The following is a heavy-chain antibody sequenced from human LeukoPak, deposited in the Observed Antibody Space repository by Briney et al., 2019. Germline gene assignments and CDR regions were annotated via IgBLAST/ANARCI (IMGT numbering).Heavy chain of an antibody. CDR1: GGTFSSYA. Sequence: SVKVSCKASGGTFSSYAISWVRQAPGQGLEWMGGIIPIFGTANYAQKFQGRVTITTDESTSTAYMELSSLRSEDTAVYYCARELPSYDFWSGYGTGYFDYWGQGTLVTVSS. D-gene: IGHD3-3*01. CDR2: IIPIFGTA. CDR3: ARELPSYDFWSGYGTGYFDY. V-gene: IGHV1-69*05. J-gene: IGHJ4*02.